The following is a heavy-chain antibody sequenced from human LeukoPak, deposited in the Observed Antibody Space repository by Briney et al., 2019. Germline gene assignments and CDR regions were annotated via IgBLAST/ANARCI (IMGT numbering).Heavy chain of an antibody. CDR3: ARGCGGDCYGAFDI. CDR1: GYTFTSYD. CDR2: MNPNSGNT. D-gene: IGHD2-21*01. Sequence: ASVKVSCKASGYTFTSYDINWVRQATGQGLEWMGWMNPNSGNTGYAQKFQGRVTMTRNTSISTAYMELSRLRSDDTAVYYCARGCGGDCYGAFDIWGQGTMVTVSS. V-gene: IGHV1-8*01. J-gene: IGHJ3*02.